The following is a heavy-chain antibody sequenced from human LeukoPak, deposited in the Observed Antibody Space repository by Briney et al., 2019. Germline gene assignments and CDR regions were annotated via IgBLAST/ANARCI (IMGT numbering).Heavy chain of an antibody. Sequence: GASVKVSCKASGCTFSSYAISWVRQAPGQGLEWMGGIIPIFGTANYAQKFQGRVTITTDESTSKAYMELSSLRSEDTAVYYCARDHGARHYFDYWDQGTLVTVSS. D-gene: IGHD3-10*01. CDR2: IIPIFGTA. J-gene: IGHJ4*02. V-gene: IGHV1-69*05. CDR3: ARDHGARHYFDY. CDR1: GCTFSSYA.